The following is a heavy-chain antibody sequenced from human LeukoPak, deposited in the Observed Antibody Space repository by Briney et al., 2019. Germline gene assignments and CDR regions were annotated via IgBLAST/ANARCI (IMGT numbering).Heavy chain of an antibody. CDR2: INPNSGGT. D-gene: IGHD2-15*01. Sequence: GASVKVSCKASGYTFTGYYMHWVRQAPGQGLEWIGWINPNSGGTKYAQKFQGRVTMTRDTSISTAYMELSSLKSDDTAVYYCARFLGYCSGGSCYFDYWGQGTLVTVSS. CDR3: ARFLGYCSGGSCYFDY. J-gene: IGHJ4*02. V-gene: IGHV1-2*02. CDR1: GYTFTGYY.